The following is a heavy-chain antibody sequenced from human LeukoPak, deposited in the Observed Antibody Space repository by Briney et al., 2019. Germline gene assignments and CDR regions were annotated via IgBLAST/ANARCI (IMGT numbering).Heavy chain of an antibody. V-gene: IGHV4-39*01. J-gene: IGHJ4*02. CDR3: ARGQVAAAGTPDY. Sequence: SETLSLTCTVSGGSISSSSDYWGWIRQAPGKGLEWIGSIYYHENTYYNSSLKSRVTISVDTSKNQFSLKLNSVTAADTAVYYCARGQVAAAGTPDYWGQGTLVTVSS. CDR2: IYYHENT. D-gene: IGHD6-13*01. CDR1: GGSISSSSDY.